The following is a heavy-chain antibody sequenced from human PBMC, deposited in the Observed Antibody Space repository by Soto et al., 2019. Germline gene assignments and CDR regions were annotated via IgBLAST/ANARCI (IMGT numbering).Heavy chain of an antibody. J-gene: IGHJ3*02. CDR2: IIPIFGTA. Sequence: QVQLVQSGAEVKKPGSSVKVSCKASGGTFSSYAISWVRQAPGQGLEWMGGIIPIFGTANYAQKFQGRVTLTGDASTSTAHMERSSLGSEETAVYYCARALGNAFYIWGQGTMVTVSS. D-gene: IGHD3-10*01. V-gene: IGHV1-69*12. CDR1: GGTFSSYA. CDR3: ARALGNAFYI.